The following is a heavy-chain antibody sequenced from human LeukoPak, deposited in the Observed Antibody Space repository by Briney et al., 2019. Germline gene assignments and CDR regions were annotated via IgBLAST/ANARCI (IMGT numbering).Heavy chain of an antibody. CDR1: GGSFSGYY. CDR2: INHSGST. D-gene: IGHD3-3*01. Sequence: PSETLSLTCAVYGGSFSGYYWSWIRQPPGKGLEWIGEINHSGSTNYNPSLKSRGTISVDTSKNQFSLKLSSVTAADTAVYYCARRVGYYDFWSGYYPGHFDYWGQGTLVTVSS. CDR3: ARRVGYYDFWSGYYPGHFDY. V-gene: IGHV4-34*01. J-gene: IGHJ4*02.